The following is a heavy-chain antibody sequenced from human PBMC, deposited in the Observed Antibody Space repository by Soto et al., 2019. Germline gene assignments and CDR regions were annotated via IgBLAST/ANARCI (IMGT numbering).Heavy chain of an antibody. V-gene: IGHV4-30-2*01. J-gene: IGHJ5*02. Sequence: QVQLQESASRVVRPSQTLSVTCSVSGGSVTSGGYSWNWIRQPPGQGLEWIGFISHSGSPEYNPSLKSRVTISVDKSKNQISLELSSVTAADTAVYYCTRGVLAWGPGTLVTVSS. D-gene: IGHD2-8*01. CDR1: GGSVTSGGYS. CDR3: TRGVLA. CDR2: ISHSGSP.